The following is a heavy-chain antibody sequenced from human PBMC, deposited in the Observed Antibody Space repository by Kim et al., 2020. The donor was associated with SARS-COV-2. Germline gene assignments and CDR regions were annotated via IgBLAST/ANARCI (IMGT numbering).Heavy chain of an antibody. CDR1: GYTFTSYA. Sequence: ASVKVSCKASGYTFTSYAMNWVRQAPGQGLEWMGWINTNTGNPTYAQGFTGRFVFSLDTSVSTAYLQISSLKAEDTAVYYCARDLHSSGYYFSWFDPWGQGTLVTVSS. V-gene: IGHV7-4-1*02. J-gene: IGHJ5*02. CDR3: ARDLHSSGYYFSWFDP. CDR2: INTNTGNP. D-gene: IGHD3-22*01.